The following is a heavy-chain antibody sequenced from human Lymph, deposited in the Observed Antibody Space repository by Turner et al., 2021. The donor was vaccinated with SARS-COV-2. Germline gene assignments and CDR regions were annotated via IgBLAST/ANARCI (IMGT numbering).Heavy chain of an antibody. J-gene: IGHJ4*02. Sequence: TFYEDSVNGRFTISRDNSNNTLFLQMNSLSPEDTAVYYCAKGGGSGYLNFDYWGQGTLVTVSS. D-gene: IGHD3-3*01. CDR2: T. CDR3: AKGGGSGYLNFDY. V-gene: IGHV3-NL1*01.